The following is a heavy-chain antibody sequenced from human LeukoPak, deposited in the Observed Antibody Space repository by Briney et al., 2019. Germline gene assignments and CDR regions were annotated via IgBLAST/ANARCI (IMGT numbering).Heavy chain of an antibody. D-gene: IGHD5-18*01. Sequence: GGSLRLSCAASGFTFSSYGMHWVRQAPGKGLEWVAVISYDGSNKYYADSVKGRFTISRDNSKNTLYLQMNSLRTEDTAVYYCAKDRDTALVYGYYFDFWGQGTLVTVSS. CDR1: GFTFSSYG. CDR2: ISYDGSNK. V-gene: IGHV3-30*18. J-gene: IGHJ4*02. CDR3: AKDRDTALVYGYYFDF.